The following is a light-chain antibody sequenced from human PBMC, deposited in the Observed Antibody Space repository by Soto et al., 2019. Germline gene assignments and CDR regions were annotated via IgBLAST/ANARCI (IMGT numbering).Light chain of an antibody. J-gene: IGKJ5*01. CDR3: KQARQTPGT. CDR1: QSLLHRNGYNY. Sequence: DIVMTQSPPSLPVTPGEPASFSCRSSQSLLHRNGYNYLDWYLQKPGQSPQLLIYLGSNRASGVPDRFSGSGSGTDFTLKISRVEAEDVGVYYCKQARQTPGTFGQGTRLEI. CDR2: LGS. V-gene: IGKV2-28*01.